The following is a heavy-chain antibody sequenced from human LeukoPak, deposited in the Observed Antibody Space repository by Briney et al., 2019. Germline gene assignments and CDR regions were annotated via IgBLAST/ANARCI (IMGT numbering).Heavy chain of an antibody. V-gene: IGHV3-30*02. J-gene: IGHJ6*03. CDR2: IRYDGSNK. Sequence: GGSLRLSCAASGFTFSSYAMHWVRQAPGKGLEWVAFIRYDGSNKYYADSVKGRFTISRDNSKNTLYLQMNSLRAEDTAVYYCAKDPRYGSGSYHASYYYYYMDVWGKGTTVTISS. D-gene: IGHD3-10*01. CDR3: AKDPRYGSGSYHASYYYYYMDV. CDR1: GFTFSSYA.